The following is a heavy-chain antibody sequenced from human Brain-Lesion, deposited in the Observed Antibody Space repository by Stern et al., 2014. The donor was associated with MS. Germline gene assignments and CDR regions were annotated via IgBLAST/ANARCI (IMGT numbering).Heavy chain of an antibody. CDR2: FDPEEGET. Sequence: VHLVESGAEVKKPGASVKVSCKVSGYTLTELSMHWVRQAPRKGLERMGGFDPEEGETIYAQKFQGRVTMTEDTSTDTAYMELSSLRSEDTAVYYCATLSPGAGGNYYRHFDYWGQGTLVTVSS. D-gene: IGHD1-26*01. V-gene: IGHV1-24*01. CDR1: GYTLTELS. J-gene: IGHJ4*02. CDR3: ATLSPGAGGNYYRHFDY.